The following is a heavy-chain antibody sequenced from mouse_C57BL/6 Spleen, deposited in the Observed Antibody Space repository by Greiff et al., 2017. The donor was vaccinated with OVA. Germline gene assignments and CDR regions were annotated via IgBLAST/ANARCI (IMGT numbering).Heavy chain of an antibody. V-gene: IGHV2-5*01. CDR1: GFSLTSYG. D-gene: IGHD2-4*01. CDR3: AKQGLPDWFAY. J-gene: IGHJ3*01. CDR2: IWGGGST. Sequence: VKLQESGPGLVQPSQSLSITCTVSGFSLTSYGVHWVRQSPGKGLEWLGVIWGGGSTDYNAAFMSRLSITKDNSKSQVFYKMNSLQADDAAIYYCAKQGLPDWFAYWGKGTLVTVSA.